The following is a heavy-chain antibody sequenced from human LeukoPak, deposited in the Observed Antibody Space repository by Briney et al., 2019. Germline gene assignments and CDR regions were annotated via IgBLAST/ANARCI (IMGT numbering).Heavy chain of an antibody. CDR1: GFTFSSYA. CDR3: ASVTMVRGVRPSYYYGMDV. J-gene: IGHJ6*02. V-gene: IGHV3-30*04. D-gene: IGHD3-10*01. CDR2: ISYDGSNK. Sequence: GGSLRLSCAASGFTFSSYAMHWVRQAPGKGLEWVAVISYDGSNKYYADSVMGRFTISRDNSKNTLYLQMNSLRAEDTAVYYCASVTMVRGVRPSYYYGMDVWGQGTTVTVSS.